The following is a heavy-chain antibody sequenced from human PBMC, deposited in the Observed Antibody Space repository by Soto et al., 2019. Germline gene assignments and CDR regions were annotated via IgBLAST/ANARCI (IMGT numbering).Heavy chain of an antibody. CDR1: GGSFSGYY. CDR2: INHSGST. V-gene: IGHV4-34*01. J-gene: IGHJ6*02. CDR3: ARVTGRYYYGXDV. Sequence: SETLSLTCAVYGGSFSGYYWSWIRQPPGKGLEWIGEINHSGSTNYNPSLKSRVTISVDTSKNQFSLKLSSVTAADTAVYYCARVTGRYYYGXDVWGQGTTVTVSS.